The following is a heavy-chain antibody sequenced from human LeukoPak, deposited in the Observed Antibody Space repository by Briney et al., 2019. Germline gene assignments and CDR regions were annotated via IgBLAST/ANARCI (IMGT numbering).Heavy chain of an antibody. V-gene: IGHV4-61*02. Sequence: SETLSLTCTVSGGSIRSGTDYWSWIRQPAGKGLEWIGRIYMSGSTDYNPSFKSRVTMSVDTSKNQVSLKLRSVTAADTAVYYCARDYAAGYYGWPDPWGQGTLVTVSS. CDR3: ARDYAAGYYGWPDP. CDR1: GGSIRSGTDY. CDR2: IYMSGST. D-gene: IGHD3-9*01. J-gene: IGHJ5*02.